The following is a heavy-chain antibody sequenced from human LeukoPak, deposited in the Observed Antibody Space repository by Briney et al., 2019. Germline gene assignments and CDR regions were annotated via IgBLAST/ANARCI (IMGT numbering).Heavy chain of an antibody. CDR1: GFTVSSNY. Sequence: GGSLRLSCAAFGFTVSSNYMSWVRQAPGKGLEWVSVIYSGGSTYYADSVKGRFTISRDNSKNTLYLQMNSLRAEDTAVYYCAASSDDSSGEVDYWGRGTLVTVSS. CDR3: AASSDDSSGEVDY. J-gene: IGHJ4*02. CDR2: IYSGGST. V-gene: IGHV3-53*01. D-gene: IGHD3-22*01.